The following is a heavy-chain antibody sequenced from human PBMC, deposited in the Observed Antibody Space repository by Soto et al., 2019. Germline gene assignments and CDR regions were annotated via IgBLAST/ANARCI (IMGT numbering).Heavy chain of an antibody. CDR2: ISYDGSNK. D-gene: IGHD2-8*01. V-gene: IGHV3-30*03. CDR3: ARIGTWALNFDY. J-gene: IGHJ4*02. CDR1: GFTFSSYG. Sequence: PGGSLRLSCAASGFTFSSYGMHWVRQAPGKGLEWVAVISYDGSNKYYADSVKGRFTISRDNSKNTLYLQMNSLRAEDTAVYYCARIGTWALNFDYCGQGTLVTGSS.